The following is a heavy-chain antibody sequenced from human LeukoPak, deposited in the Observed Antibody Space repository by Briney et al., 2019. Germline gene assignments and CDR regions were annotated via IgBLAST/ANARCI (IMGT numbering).Heavy chain of an antibody. J-gene: IGHJ4*02. Sequence: SETLSLTCTVSGGSISSYYWSWIRQPPGKGLEWIGYIYYSGSTNYNPSLKSRVTISVDTSKNQFSLKLSSVTAADTAVYYCARHRTFGSSGWGYYFDYWGQGTLVTVSS. D-gene: IGHD6-19*01. CDR3: ARHRTFGSSGWGYYFDY. CDR2: IYYSGST. CDR1: GGSISSYY. V-gene: IGHV4-59*08.